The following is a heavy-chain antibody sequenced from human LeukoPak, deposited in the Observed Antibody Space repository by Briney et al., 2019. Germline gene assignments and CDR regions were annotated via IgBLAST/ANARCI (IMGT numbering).Heavy chain of an antibody. Sequence: SGTLSLTCGVSGASITRPYYWTWVRQPPGQGLEWIAEISHSGTTHYNPSLKSRVIISVDKSKNQVFLKLNSLTAADTAMYYCARGPGIAAAGTPPLPVYWGQGTLVTVSS. V-gene: IGHV4-4*02. CDR3: ARGPGIAAAGTPPLPVY. CDR1: GASITRPYY. J-gene: IGHJ4*02. D-gene: IGHD6-13*01. CDR2: ISHSGTT.